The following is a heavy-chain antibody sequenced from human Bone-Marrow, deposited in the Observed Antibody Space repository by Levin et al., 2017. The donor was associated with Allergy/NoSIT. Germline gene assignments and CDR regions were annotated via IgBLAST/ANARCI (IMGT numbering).Heavy chain of an antibody. CDR3: TTDIRPVYQGFSYYYYYGMDV. Sequence: GESLKISCRTSGFTFSKAWMSWVRQVPGQGLEWVARITNTTDDGTTTHYAAPVKGRFTISRSDSKNTVYLQMNRLKTDDTAVYYCTTDIRPVYQGFSYYYYYGMDVWGQGTTVTVSS. D-gene: IGHD2-2*01. CDR1: GFTFSKAW. J-gene: IGHJ6*02. V-gene: IGHV3-15*01. CDR2: ITNTTDDGTT.